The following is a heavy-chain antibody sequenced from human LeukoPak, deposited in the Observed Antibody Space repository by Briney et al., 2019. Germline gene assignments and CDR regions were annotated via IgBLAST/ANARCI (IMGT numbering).Heavy chain of an antibody. CDR2: ISGSGGST. D-gene: IGHD3-9*01. CDR1: GFTFSSYA. V-gene: IGHV3-23*01. J-gene: IGHJ4*02. Sequence: GGALRLSCAASGFTFSSYAMSWVRQAPGKGLEWVSAISGSGGSTYYAELVKGRFTISRDNAKNSLYLQMNSLRAEDTAVYYCARDYLTGYSNPFFDYWGQGTLVTVSS. CDR3: ARDYLTGYSNPFFDY.